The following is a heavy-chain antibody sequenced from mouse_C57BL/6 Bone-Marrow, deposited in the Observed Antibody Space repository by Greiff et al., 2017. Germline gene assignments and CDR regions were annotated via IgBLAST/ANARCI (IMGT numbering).Heavy chain of an antibody. Sequence: VQLQQSGAELVKPGASVKLSCTASGFNIKDYYMHWVKQRTEQGMAWLGRIDPEDGETKYAPKFQGKAPITADTSSNPAYLQLSSLTSEDTAVYYCARHGNYGGFFDYWGQGTTLTVPS. CDR2: IDPEDGET. D-gene: IGHD2-1*01. V-gene: IGHV14-2*01. J-gene: IGHJ2*01. CDR3: ARHGNYGGFFDY. CDR1: GFNIKDYY.